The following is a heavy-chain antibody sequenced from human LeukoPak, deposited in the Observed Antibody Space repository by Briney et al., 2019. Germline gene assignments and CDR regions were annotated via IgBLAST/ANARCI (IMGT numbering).Heavy chain of an antibody. Sequence: KPGGSLRLSCAASGFTFSSYSMNWVRQAPGKGLEWVSSISSSSSYIYYADSVKGRFTISRDNAKNSLHLQMNSLRAEDTAVYYCAKDESWLGATGYFDYWGQGTLVTVSS. CDR3: AKDESWLGATGYFDY. V-gene: IGHV3-21*04. D-gene: IGHD1-26*01. J-gene: IGHJ4*02. CDR2: ISSSSSYI. CDR1: GFTFSSYS.